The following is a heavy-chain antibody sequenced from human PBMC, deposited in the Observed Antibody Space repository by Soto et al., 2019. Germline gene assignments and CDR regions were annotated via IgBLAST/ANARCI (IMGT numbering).Heavy chain of an antibody. CDR1: GFTFSSYG. J-gene: IGHJ4*02. Sequence: GRSLRLSCAASGFTFSSYGMHCVRQAPGKGLEWVAVISYDGSNKYYADSVKGRFTISRDNSKNTLYLQMNSLRAEDTAVYYCAKDTTAMHQFDYWGQGTLVTVSS. D-gene: IGHD5-18*01. V-gene: IGHV3-30*18. CDR3: AKDTTAMHQFDY. CDR2: ISYDGSNK.